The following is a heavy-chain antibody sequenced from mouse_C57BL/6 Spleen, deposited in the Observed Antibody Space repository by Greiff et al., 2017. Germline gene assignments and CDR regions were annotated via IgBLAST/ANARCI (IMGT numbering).Heavy chain of an antibody. CDR2: IHPNSGST. CDR3: ASGDGYYLAY. CDR1: GYTFTSYW. D-gene: IGHD2-3*01. Sequence: QVQLQQSGAELVKPGASVKLSCKASGYTFTSYWMHWVKQRPGQGLEWIGMIHPNSGSTNYNEKFKSKATLTVDKSSSTAYMQLISLTSEDSAVEYCASGDGYYLAYWGQGTLVTVSA. V-gene: IGHV1-64*01. J-gene: IGHJ3*01.